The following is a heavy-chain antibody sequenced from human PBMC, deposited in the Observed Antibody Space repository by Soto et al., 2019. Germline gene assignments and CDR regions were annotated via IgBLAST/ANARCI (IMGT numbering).Heavy chain of an antibody. Sequence: PSETLSLTCAVYGGSFSGYYWSWIRQPPGKGLEWIGEINHSGSTNYNPSLKSRVTISVDTSKNQFSLKLSSVTAADTAVYYCARGVVLRYFDWSRPRWFDPWGQGTLVTVSS. V-gene: IGHV4-34*01. CDR1: GGSFSGYY. J-gene: IGHJ5*02. D-gene: IGHD3-9*01. CDR2: INHSGST. CDR3: ARGVVLRYFDWSRPRWFDP.